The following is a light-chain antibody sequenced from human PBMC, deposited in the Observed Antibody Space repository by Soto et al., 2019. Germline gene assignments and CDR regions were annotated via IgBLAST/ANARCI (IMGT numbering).Light chain of an antibody. J-gene: IGKJ4*01. V-gene: IGKV3-11*01. CDR1: QSVGTY. CDR3: QQRSNWPPVT. Sequence: EIVLTQSPATLSLSPGQRATLSCRASQSVGTYLTWYQHKPGQVPRLLIYDASNRATGIPARFSGSGSGTDFTLTISSLEPEDFAVYYCQQRSNWPPVTFGGGTKVEIK. CDR2: DAS.